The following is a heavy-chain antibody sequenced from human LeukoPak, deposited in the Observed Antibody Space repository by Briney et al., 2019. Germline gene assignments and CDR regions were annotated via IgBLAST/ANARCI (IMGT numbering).Heavy chain of an antibody. J-gene: IGHJ4*02. CDR2: INPSGGST. V-gene: IGHV1-46*01. CDR1: GYTFTSYY. Sequence: ASVKVSCKASGYTFTSYYMHWVRQAPGRELELMGIINPSGGSTSYAQKFQGRVTMTRDTSTSTVYMELSSLRSEDTAVYYCAREPPSLVWGFDYWGQGTLVTVSS. D-gene: IGHD3-16*01. CDR3: AREPPSLVWGFDY.